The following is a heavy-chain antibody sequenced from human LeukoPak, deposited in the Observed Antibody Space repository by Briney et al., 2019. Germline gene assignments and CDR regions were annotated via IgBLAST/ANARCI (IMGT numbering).Heavy chain of an antibody. V-gene: IGHV1-2*02. Sequence: ASEKVSCKASGYTFTVYYMHWGRQAPGQGLEWMGWINPNSGGTNYAQKFQGRVTMTRDTSISTAYMELSRLRSDDTAVYYCARAHASGGRDYWGQGTLVTVSS. CDR2: INPNSGGT. CDR1: GYTFTVYY. J-gene: IGHJ4*02. CDR3: ARAHASGGRDY. D-gene: IGHD3-10*01.